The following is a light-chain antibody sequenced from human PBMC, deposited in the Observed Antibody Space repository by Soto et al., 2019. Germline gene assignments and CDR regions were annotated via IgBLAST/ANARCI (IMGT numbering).Light chain of an antibody. CDR3: HQYGSSPAT. J-gene: IGKJ1*01. CDR1: QSVFYSPNNKNY. Sequence: SAITQSPASLAVSLGARATINCKSSQSVFYSPNNKNYLAWYQQKPGQAPKLLIYWATTRESGVPDRFSGSGSGTDFTLTISSLQAEDVAVYYCHQYGSSPATFGQGTKVDI. V-gene: IGKV4-1*01. CDR2: WAT.